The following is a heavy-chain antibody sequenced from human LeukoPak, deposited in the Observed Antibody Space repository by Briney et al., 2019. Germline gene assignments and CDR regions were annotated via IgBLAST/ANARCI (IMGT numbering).Heavy chain of an antibody. CDR2: INSDGSST. CDR3: ARSSSSWYDY. J-gene: IGHJ4*02. V-gene: IGHV3-74*01. CDR1: GFTFSSYW. D-gene: IGHD6-13*01. Sequence: GGSLRLSCAASGFTFSSYWMHWVRQAPGKGLVWVSCINSDGSSTSYADSVKGRFTISRDNAKNTLYLQMNSLRAEDTAVYYCARSSSSWYDYWGQGTLVTVSS.